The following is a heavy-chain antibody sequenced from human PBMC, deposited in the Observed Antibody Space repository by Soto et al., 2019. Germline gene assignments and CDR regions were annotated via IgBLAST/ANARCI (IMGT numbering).Heavy chain of an antibody. CDR3: ARVEDYDILTGSFDAFDI. CDR2: ISAYNGNT. CDR1: GYTFTSYG. D-gene: IGHD3-9*01. Sequence: QVPLVQSGAEVKKPGASVKVSCKASGYTFTSYGISWVRQAPGQGLEWMGWISAYNGNTNYAQKLQGRVTMTTDTSTSTAYMELRSLRSDDTAVYYCARVEDYDILTGSFDAFDIWGQGTMVTVSS. J-gene: IGHJ3*02. V-gene: IGHV1-18*01.